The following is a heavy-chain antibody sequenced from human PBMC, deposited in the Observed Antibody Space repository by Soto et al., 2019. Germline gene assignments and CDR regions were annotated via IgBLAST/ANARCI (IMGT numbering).Heavy chain of an antibody. Sequence: QVQLIQSGAEVKKPGSSVRVSCKASGGSFSTYVITWVRQAPGQGLVWMGGIIPIFGAPNYAQKFQGRVTITADNSTETAYMDLISLRSEDTAVYYCVREMSTSWYAAFDLWGPGTMVTVSS. CDR2: IIPIFGAP. D-gene: IGHD6-13*01. CDR3: VREMSTSWYAAFDL. CDR1: GGSFSTYV. V-gene: IGHV1-69*06. J-gene: IGHJ3*01.